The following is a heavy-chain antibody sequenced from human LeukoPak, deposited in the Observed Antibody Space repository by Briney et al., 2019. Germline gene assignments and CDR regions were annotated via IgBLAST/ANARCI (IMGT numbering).Heavy chain of an antibody. Sequence: VQPGGSLRLSCAASGFTFSSYWMSGVRQAPGKGLEWVANIKQDGSEKHYVDSVKGRLTISRDNPRNMLYMEMNSLRAEDTAVYYCSVMHRYYDGSGYWVQWGQGTLVTVSS. D-gene: IGHD3-22*01. J-gene: IGHJ4*02. CDR3: SVMHRYYDGSGYWVQ. CDR2: IKQDGSEK. CDR1: GFTFSSYW. V-gene: IGHV3-7*03.